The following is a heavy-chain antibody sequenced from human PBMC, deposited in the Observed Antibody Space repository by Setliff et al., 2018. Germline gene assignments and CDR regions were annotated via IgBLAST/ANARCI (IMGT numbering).Heavy chain of an antibody. CDR3: AGDNTIVGATDY. CDR2: IYTSGST. CDR1: GGSISSGTYY. V-gene: IGHV4-61*02. D-gene: IGHD1-26*01. J-gene: IGHJ4*02. Sequence: SETLSLTCTVSGGSISSGTYYWSWIRQPAGKGLEWIGRIYTSGSTNYNPSLKSRVTMSLDTSKNQFSLKLTSVTAADTALYYCAGDNTIVGATDYWGQGTLVTVSS.